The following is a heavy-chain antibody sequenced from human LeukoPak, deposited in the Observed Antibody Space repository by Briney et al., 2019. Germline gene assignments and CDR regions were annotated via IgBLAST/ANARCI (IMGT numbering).Heavy chain of an antibody. V-gene: IGHV4-34*01. CDR2: INHSGNT. CDR3: ARQGSGSSYYYYTFPY. D-gene: IGHD1-26*01. CDR1: GGSLSGYY. Sequence: SETLSLTCAVYGGSLSGYYRSWIRQPPGKGLEWIGEINHSGNTNYNPSLKSRVTMSVDTSKNHFYLKLSSVTAADTAVYYCARQGSGSSYYYYTFPYWGQGTLVTVSS. J-gene: IGHJ4*02.